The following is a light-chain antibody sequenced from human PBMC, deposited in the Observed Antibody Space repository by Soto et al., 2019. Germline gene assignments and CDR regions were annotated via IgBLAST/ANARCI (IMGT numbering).Light chain of an antibody. Sequence: EIVMTQSPATLSMSPGERATLSCRASQSIGSSLAWYQQKPGQAPRLLIYDASTRATDIPARFSGSGSGTVFTLTINSLQSEDFAVYYCHQYNNWPPYTFGQGTNLEIK. J-gene: IGKJ2*01. CDR1: QSIGSS. CDR3: HQYNNWPPYT. CDR2: DAS. V-gene: IGKV3-15*01.